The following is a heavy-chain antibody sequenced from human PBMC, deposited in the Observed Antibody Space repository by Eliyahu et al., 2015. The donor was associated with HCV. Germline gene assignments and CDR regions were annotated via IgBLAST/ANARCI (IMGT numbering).Heavy chain of an antibody. Sequence: EVQLVQSGAEVKKPGXSLKISCKASGYSFTNYWIGXVRQMPGKGLEWMGIIFPRDSDTRYSPSFQGQVTISADKSISTAYLQWISLKASDTAMYYCATDGSGSFDYYGVDVWSQGTTV. J-gene: IGHJ6*02. CDR2: IFPRDSDT. CDR1: GYSFTNYW. D-gene: IGHD3-10*01. CDR3: ATDGSGSFDYYGVDV. V-gene: IGHV5-51*01.